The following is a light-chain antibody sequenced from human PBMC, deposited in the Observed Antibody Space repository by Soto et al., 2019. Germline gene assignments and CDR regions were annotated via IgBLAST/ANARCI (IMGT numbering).Light chain of an antibody. J-gene: IGKJ4*01. V-gene: IGKV3-20*01. CDR3: QQYGSSPLT. Sequence: EIVLTQSPGTLSLSPGERATLSCRASQTVSNNWLAWFQQKPGQAPRIVIYGASSRATGIPDRFSGSGSGTDFTLTISRLEPEDFAVYYCQQYGSSPLTFGGGTTVE. CDR2: GAS. CDR1: QTVSNNW.